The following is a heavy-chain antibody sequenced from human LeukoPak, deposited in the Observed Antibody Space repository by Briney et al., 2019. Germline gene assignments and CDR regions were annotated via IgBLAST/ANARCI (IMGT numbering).Heavy chain of an antibody. Sequence: GGSLRLSCAASGFTFSNAWMSWVRQAPGKGLEWVGRIKSKTDGGTTDYAAPVKGRFTISRDDSKNTLYLQVNSLKTEDTAVYYCTTDGGYDFWSGYYTLAYMDVWGKGTTVTVSS. CDR2: IKSKTDGGTT. CDR1: GFTFSNAW. J-gene: IGHJ6*03. CDR3: TTDGGYDFWSGYYTLAYMDV. V-gene: IGHV3-15*01. D-gene: IGHD3-3*01.